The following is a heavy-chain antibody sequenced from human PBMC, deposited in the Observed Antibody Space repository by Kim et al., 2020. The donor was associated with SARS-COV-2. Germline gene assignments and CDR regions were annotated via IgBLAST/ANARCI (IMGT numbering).Heavy chain of an antibody. Sequence: VKGRFTMSRDNSKNTMSLKMNSLGAEDTAVYYCARDRGIVVVTPKNGMDVWGQGTTVTVSS. V-gene: IGHV3-30*01. CDR3: ARDRGIVVVTPKNGMDV. D-gene: IGHD2-21*02. J-gene: IGHJ6*02.